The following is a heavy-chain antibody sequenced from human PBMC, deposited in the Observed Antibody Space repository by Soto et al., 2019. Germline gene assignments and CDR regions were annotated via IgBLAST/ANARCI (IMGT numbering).Heavy chain of an antibody. Sequence: SETLSLTCTVSGGSISSYYWSWIRQPPGKGLEWIGYIYYSGSTNYNPSLKSRVTISVDTSKNQFSLKLSSVTAADTAVYYCARVGVGYDILTGYYKIPPPWYFDYWGQGTLVTVS. D-gene: IGHD3-9*01. CDR2: IYYSGST. CDR3: ARVGVGYDILTGYYKIPPPWYFDY. CDR1: GGSISSYY. V-gene: IGHV4-59*01. J-gene: IGHJ4*02.